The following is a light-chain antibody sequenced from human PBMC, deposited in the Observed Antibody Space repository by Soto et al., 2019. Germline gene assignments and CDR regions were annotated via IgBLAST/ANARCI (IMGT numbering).Light chain of an antibody. V-gene: IGKV3-20*01. CDR3: QQYGSSPWT. CDR1: QSVSSSS. CDR2: GTS. Sequence: EIVLTQSPGTLSLSPGERATLSCRASQSVSSSSLAWYQQKPGQAPRLLIYGTSTRATGIPDRFSGSGSGTDCTLTISGXEPEDFAVYYCQQYGSSPWTFGQGTKVDIK. J-gene: IGKJ1*01.